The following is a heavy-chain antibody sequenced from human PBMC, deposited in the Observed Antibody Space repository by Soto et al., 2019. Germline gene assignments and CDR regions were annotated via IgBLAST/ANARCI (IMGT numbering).Heavy chain of an antibody. Sequence: PGGSLRLSCAASGFAFSSYAMSWVRQAPGKGLEWVSGISGSGGSTHYADSVKGRFTISRDNSKNTLYLQMNSLRAEDTAVYYCAKAGYSSGWPRLFDCWGQGTLVTVSS. CDR2: ISGSGGST. CDR3: AKAGYSSGWPRLFDC. V-gene: IGHV3-23*01. D-gene: IGHD6-19*01. J-gene: IGHJ4*02. CDR1: GFAFSSYA.